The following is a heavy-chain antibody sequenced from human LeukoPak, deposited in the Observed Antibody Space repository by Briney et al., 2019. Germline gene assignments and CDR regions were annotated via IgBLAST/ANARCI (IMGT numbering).Heavy chain of an antibody. CDR1: GFTVSSNY. Sequence: GGSLRLSCAASGFTVSSNYMSWVRQAPGKGLEWVSVIYSGGSTYYADSVKGRFTISRDNSKNTLYLQMNSLRAEDTAVYYCAREQAAVAGIPFDAFDIWGQGTMVTVSS. D-gene: IGHD6-19*01. V-gene: IGHV3-53*01. CDR3: AREQAAVAGIPFDAFDI. CDR2: IYSGGST. J-gene: IGHJ3*02.